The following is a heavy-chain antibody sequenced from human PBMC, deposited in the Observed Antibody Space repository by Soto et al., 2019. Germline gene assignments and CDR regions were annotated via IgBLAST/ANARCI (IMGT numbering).Heavy chain of an antibody. CDR3: AILWDGYCSSTSCYGGGVDY. Sequence: QVQLVQSGAEVKKPGASVKVSCKASGYTFTSYAMHWVRQAPEQRLEWMGWINAGNGNTKYSQKFQGRVTITRDTSASTAYMELSSLRSEDTAVYYCAILWDGYCSSTSCYGGGVDYWGQGTLVTVSS. V-gene: IGHV1-3*01. CDR2: INAGNGNT. D-gene: IGHD2-2*01. CDR1: GYTFTSYA. J-gene: IGHJ4*02.